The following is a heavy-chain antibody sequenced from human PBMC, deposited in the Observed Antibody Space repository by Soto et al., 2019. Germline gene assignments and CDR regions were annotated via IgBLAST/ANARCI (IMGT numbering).Heavy chain of an antibody. CDR3: ARAPGWPYYYYMDV. V-gene: IGHV3-33*01. D-gene: IGHD2-15*01. Sequence: GGSLRLSCAASGFTFSSYGMHWVRQAPGKGLEWVAVIWYDGSNKYYADSVKGRFTISRDNSKNTLYLQMNSLRAEDTAVYYCARAPGWPYYYYMDVWGKGTTVTVSS. CDR1: GFTFSSYG. CDR2: IWYDGSNK. J-gene: IGHJ6*03.